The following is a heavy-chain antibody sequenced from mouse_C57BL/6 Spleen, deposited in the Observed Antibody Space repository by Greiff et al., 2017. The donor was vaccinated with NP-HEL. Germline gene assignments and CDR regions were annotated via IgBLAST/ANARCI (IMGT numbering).Heavy chain of an antibody. CDR1: GYTFTDYY. D-gene: IGHD1-1*01. J-gene: IGHJ2*01. Sequence: VQLQQSGPELVKPGASVKISCKASGYTFTDYYMNWVKQSHGKSLEWIGDINPNNGGTSYNQKFKGKATLTVDKSSSTAYMELRSLTSEDSAVYYCASPYYYGSSSYYFDYWGQGTTLTVSS. CDR2: INPNNGGT. CDR3: ASPYYYGSSSYYFDY. V-gene: IGHV1-26*01.